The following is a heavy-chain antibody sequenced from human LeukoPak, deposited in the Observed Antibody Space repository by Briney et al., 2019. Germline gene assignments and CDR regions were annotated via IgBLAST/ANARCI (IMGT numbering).Heavy chain of an antibody. CDR3: ARDPALGLFDY. CDR1: GFTSSDCY. Sequence: GGSLRLSCAASGFTSSDCYMSWIRQAPGKGLEWVSYISSSGSTIYYADSVKGRFTISRDNAKNSLYLQMNSLRAEDTAVYYCARDPALGLFDYWGQGTLVTVSS. D-gene: IGHD3-16*01. V-gene: IGHV3-11*04. J-gene: IGHJ4*02. CDR2: ISSSGSTI.